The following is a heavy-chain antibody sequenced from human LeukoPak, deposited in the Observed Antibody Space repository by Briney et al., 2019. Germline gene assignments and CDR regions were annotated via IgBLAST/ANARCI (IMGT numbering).Heavy chain of an antibody. CDR1: GYTFTDYY. D-gene: IGHD3-10*01. V-gene: IGHV1-2*02. J-gene: IGHJ4*02. CDR2: INPNSGGT. Sequence: ASVKVSCKASGYTFTDYYMHWVRQAPGQGLEWMGWINPNSGGTNYAQKFQGRVTMTRDTSISTAYMELSRLRSDDTAVYYCARVTSSGFEELLFDYWGQGTLVTVSS. CDR3: ARVTSSGFEELLFDY.